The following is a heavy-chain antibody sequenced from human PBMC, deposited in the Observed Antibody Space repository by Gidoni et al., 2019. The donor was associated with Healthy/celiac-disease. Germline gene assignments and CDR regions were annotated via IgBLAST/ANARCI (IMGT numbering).Heavy chain of an antibody. CDR2: ISGSGGST. D-gene: IGHD3-22*01. CDR1: GFTFSRYA. Sequence: EVQLLESGGGLVQPGGSLRLSCAASGFTFSRYAISWVRQAPGKGLEWVSAISGSGGSTYYADSVKGRFTISRDNSKNTLYLQMNSLRAEDTAVYYCAKGTMIVVVMVYWGQGTLVTVSS. J-gene: IGHJ4*02. CDR3: AKGTMIVVVMVY. V-gene: IGHV3-23*01.